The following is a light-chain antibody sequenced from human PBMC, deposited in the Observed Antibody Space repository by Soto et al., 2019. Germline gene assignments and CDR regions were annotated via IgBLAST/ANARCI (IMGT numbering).Light chain of an antibody. J-gene: IGKJ4*01. Sequence: DIVMIQSPDSLAVSLGEVATINCKSSQSLLSSSNNKNRLAWYQQKPGQPPQLIIYWASTRESGVPERFSGSGSGTDFTLTISSLESEDSGIYYCQQRYKWLTFGGGTKVDIK. CDR1: QSLLSSSNNKNR. V-gene: IGKV4-1*01. CDR2: WAS. CDR3: QQRYKWLT.